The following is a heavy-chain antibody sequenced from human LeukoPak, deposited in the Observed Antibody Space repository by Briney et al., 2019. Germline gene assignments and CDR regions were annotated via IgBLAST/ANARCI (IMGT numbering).Heavy chain of an antibody. CDR3: ARRAGAYSHPYDY. CDR2: IYSDNT. J-gene: IGHJ4*02. Sequence: GGSLRLSCTVSGFTVSSNSMSWVRQAPGKGLEWVSFIYSDNTHYSDSVKGRFTISRDNSRNTLYLQMNSLRAEDTAVYYCARRAGAYSHPYDYWGQGTLVTVSS. D-gene: IGHD4/OR15-4a*01. CDR1: GFTVSSNS. V-gene: IGHV3-53*01.